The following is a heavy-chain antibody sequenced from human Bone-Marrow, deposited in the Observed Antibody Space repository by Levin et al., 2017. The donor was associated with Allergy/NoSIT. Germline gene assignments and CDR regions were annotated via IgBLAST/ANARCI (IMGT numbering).Heavy chain of an antibody. Sequence: LSLTCAASGFTFKDYYMSWIRQAPGKGLEWISYISSSGYTIYYSDSVQGRFTISRDNAKNSLYLQMNSLRAEDTAVYYCARETCTSTSCEYHYYYYYGLDVWGQGTTVTVSS. CDR1: GFTFKDYY. D-gene: IGHD2-2*01. CDR3: ARETCTSTSCEYHYYYYYGLDV. V-gene: IGHV3-11*01. CDR2: ISSSGYTI. J-gene: IGHJ6*02.